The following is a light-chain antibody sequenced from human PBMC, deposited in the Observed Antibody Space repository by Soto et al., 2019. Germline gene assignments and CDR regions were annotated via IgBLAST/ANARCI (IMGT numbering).Light chain of an antibody. J-gene: IGKJ1*01. CDR3: QQPNSFPRT. V-gene: IGKV1D-12*01. Sequence: DIQMTQSPSSVSASVGDRVTITCRASQAISTWLAWYQQKPGKAPKLLIYAASNLQTGVPSRFSGSGSGTDFTLTISSLQPEDFATYYCQQPNSFPRTFGQGPKVEIK. CDR1: QAISTW. CDR2: AAS.